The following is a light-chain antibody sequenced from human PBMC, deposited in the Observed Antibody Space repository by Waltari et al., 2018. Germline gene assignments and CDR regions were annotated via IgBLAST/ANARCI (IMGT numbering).Light chain of an antibody. CDR1: QDIRNW. CDR3: HQANSFPIT. V-gene: IGKV1-12*01. J-gene: IGKJ3*01. Sequence: DIQMTQSPSSVSASVGDRVTITCRASQDIRNWLAWYQQKPGKAPNPLIYGTSSLQTRVPSRCSGSGSGTEFTLAISSLQPEDFATYYCHQANSFPITFGPGTKVDIK. CDR2: GTS.